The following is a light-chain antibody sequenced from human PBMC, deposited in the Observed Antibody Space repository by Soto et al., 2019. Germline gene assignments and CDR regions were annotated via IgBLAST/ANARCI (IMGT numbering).Light chain of an antibody. V-gene: IGKV3-20*01. Sequence: EIVLTQSPGTLSLSPGERATLSCRASQSVSDSYLAWYQQKPGQAPRLLIYASSRATGIPDRFSGSGSGTDFPLSISRLEPEDFAVYYCQHYGTSALFGPGTRVDIK. J-gene: IGKJ3*01. CDR3: QHYGTSAL. CDR2: AS. CDR1: QSVSDSY.